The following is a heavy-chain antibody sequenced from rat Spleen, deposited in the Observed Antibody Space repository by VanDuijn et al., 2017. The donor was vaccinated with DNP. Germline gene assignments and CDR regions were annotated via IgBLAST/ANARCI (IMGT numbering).Heavy chain of an antibody. CDR2: IWGNGNI. CDR3: TKGGYGGYFDY. J-gene: IGHJ2*01. V-gene: IGHV2-13*01. Sequence: QVQLKESGPGLVQPSQTLSLNCTVSGFSLRSYGIIWVRQSPGKGLEWMGVIWGNGNINYNSALKSRLSISRDTSKRQVFLKMNSLQTEDTAIYFCTKGGYGGYFDYWGQGVMVTVSS. CDR1: GFSLRSYG. D-gene: IGHD1-11*01.